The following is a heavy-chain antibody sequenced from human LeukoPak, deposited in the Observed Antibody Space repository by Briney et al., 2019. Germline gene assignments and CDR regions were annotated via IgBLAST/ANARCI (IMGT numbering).Heavy chain of an antibody. CDR2: IYHDGST. CDR3: ARGDYSSSWYEYDWFDP. J-gene: IGHJ5*02. V-gene: IGHV4-38-2*02. D-gene: IGHD6-13*01. Sequence: SETLSLTCTVSGYSISSGYYWGWIRQPPGKGLEWIGNIYHDGSTYYNPSLKSRVTISVDTSKNQFSLKLSSVTAADTAVYYCARGDYSSSWYEYDWFDPWGQGTLVTVSS. CDR1: GYSISSGYY.